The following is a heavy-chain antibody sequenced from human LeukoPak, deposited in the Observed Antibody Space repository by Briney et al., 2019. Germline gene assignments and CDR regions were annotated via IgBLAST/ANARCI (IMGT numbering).Heavy chain of an antibody. CDR3: AGGYSYGLNYFDY. J-gene: IGHJ4*02. D-gene: IGHD5-18*01. CDR1: GGSFSGYY. Sequence: SETLSLTCAVYGGSFSGYYWSWLRQPPGKGLEWIGEINHSGSTNYNPSLKSRVTISVDTSKNQFSLKLSSVTAADTAVYYCAGGYSYGLNYFDYWDQGALVTVSS. CDR2: INHSGST. V-gene: IGHV4-34*01.